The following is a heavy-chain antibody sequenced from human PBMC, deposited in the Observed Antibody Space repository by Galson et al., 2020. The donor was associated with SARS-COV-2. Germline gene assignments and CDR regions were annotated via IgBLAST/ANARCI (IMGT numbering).Heavy chain of an antibody. CDR3: ARFSGSGEDFDY. V-gene: IGHV4-31*03. D-gene: IGHD3-10*01. J-gene: IGHJ4*02. Sequence: SETLSLTCTVSGGSISSGGYYWSWLRQHPGKGLEWIGYIYYSGSTYYNPSLKSRVTISVDTSKNQFSLKLSSVTAADTAVYYCARFSGSGEDFDYWGQGTLVTVSS. CDR2: IYYSGST. CDR1: GGSISSGGYY.